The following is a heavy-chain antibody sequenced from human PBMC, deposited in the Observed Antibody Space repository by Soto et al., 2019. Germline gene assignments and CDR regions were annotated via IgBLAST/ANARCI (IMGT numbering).Heavy chain of an antibody. J-gene: IGHJ3*02. Sequence: GGSLRLSCAASGFTFSSYGMHWVRQAPGKGLEWVAVIWYDGSNKYYADSVKGRFTISRDNSKNTLYLQMNSLRAEDTAVYYCARVGTGTRTGAFDIWGQGTMVTVSS. CDR3: ARVGTGTRTGAFDI. CDR2: IWYDGSNK. D-gene: IGHD2-2*01. V-gene: IGHV3-33*01. CDR1: GFTFSSYG.